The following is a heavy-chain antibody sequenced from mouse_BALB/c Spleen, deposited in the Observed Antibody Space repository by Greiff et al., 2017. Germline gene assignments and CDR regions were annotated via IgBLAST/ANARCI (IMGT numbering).Heavy chain of an antibody. J-gene: IGHJ4*01. CDR2: IDPSDSYT. V-gene: IGHV1-69*02. Sequence: QVQLKESGAELVKPGASVKLSCKASGYTFTSYWMHWVKQRPGQGLEWIGEIDPSDSYTNYNQKFKGKATLTVDKSSSTAYMQLSSLTSEDSAVYYCARDYLYWGQGTSVTVSS. CDR1: GYTFTSYW. CDR3: ARDYLY. D-gene: IGHD5-5*01.